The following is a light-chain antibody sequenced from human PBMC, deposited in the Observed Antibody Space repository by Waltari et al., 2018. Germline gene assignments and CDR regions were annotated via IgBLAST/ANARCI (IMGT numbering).Light chain of an antibody. CDR2: DAF. J-gene: IGKJ4*01. Sequence: DIQMTQSPSSLSAFVGERVTITCQASQDITNCLNWYQQKPGKAPKLLICDAFKLQSGVPLRFSGRGSGTNFTFTISALQPEDTATYFCQQFDNLPLTFGGGTKVEI. CDR3: QQFDNLPLT. V-gene: IGKV1-33*01. CDR1: QDITNC.